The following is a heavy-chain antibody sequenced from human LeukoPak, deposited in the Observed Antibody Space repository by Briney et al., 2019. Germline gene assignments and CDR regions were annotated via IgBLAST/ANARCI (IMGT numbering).Heavy chain of an antibody. CDR1: GGSISSYY. CDR3: ATGSEPKRKGDFDY. D-gene: IGHD1-14*01. J-gene: IGHJ4*02. Sequence: ETLSLTCTVSGGSISSYYMSWVRQAPGKGLEWVSVIYSGGRTYYADSVKGRFTISRDNSKNTLYLQMNSLRAEDTAVYYCATGSEPKRKGDFDYWGQGTLVTVSS. CDR2: IYSGGRT. V-gene: IGHV3-53*01.